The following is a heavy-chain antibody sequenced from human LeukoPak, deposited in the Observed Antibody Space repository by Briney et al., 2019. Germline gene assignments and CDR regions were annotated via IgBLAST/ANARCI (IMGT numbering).Heavy chain of an antibody. CDR3: ARDTGSGLLGYYFDY. CDR2: IYSGGST. J-gene: IGHJ4*02. V-gene: IGHV3-53*01. D-gene: IGHD1-26*01. CDR1: GFIVSSNY. Sequence: GGSLRLSCAASGFIVSSNYMSWVRQAPGKGLEWVSVIYSGGSTYYADSVKGRFTISRDDSTNTLYLQMNSLRAEDTAVYYCARDTGSGLLGYYFDYWGQGTLVTVSS.